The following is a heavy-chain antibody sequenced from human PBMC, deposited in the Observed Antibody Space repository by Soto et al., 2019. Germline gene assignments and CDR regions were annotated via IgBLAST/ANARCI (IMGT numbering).Heavy chain of an antibody. D-gene: IGHD2-2*01. CDR2: IHVSGYT. J-gene: IGHJ5*02. CDR1: GDSITTERYT. Sequence: PSDTLSRTSTDSGDSITTERYTWSWIRQAPGKGLEWIGNIHVSGYTSFNPSLKGRVSMSVATSKNQFSLNVMSVTAADTAVYYCARGGALRPNAHVPLDPWGQGRLVTVSS. CDR3: ARGGALRPNAHVPLDP. V-gene: IGHV4-30-2*01.